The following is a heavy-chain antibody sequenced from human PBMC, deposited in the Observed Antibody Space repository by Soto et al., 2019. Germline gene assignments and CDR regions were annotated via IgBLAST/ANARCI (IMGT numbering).Heavy chain of an antibody. V-gene: IGHV3-33*01. Sequence: GGSLRLSCAASGFTFGTYAMHWVRQAPGKGLEWVAGIWYDGRIENYADSVKGRFSISRDNSKSTVSLHMSSLRLEDTAIYYCARSDCGGQCARDYWGQGTLVTVSS. CDR3: ARSDCGGQCARDY. D-gene: IGHD2-21*01. CDR1: GFTFGTYA. CDR2: IWYDGRIE. J-gene: IGHJ4*02.